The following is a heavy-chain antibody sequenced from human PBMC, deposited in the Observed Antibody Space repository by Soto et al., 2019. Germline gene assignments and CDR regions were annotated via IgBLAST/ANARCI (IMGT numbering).Heavy chain of an antibody. D-gene: IGHD3-10*01. CDR1: GFAVSDKY. Sequence: GGSLRLSCAASGFAVSDKYMNWVRQAPGKGLEWVSVIYTSGTTYYADSVKGRFTISRDNFKNTLYLQMNSLRAEDTAMYYCARDGFGRYDGSGSEAFDIWGQGTIVTVSS. J-gene: IGHJ3*02. V-gene: IGHV3-53*01. CDR2: IYTSGTT. CDR3: ARDGFGRYDGSGSEAFDI.